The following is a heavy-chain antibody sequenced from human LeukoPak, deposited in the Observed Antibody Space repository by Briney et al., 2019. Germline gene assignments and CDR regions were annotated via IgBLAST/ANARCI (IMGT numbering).Heavy chain of an antibody. CDR3: ARHAGGVLSAFDP. CDR2: IYYSGST. J-gene: IGHJ5*02. D-gene: IGHD1-14*01. Sequence: PSETLSLTCTVSGGSISSYYWSWVRQPPGKGLEWIGYIYYSGSTNYNPSLKSRVTISVDTSKNQFSLKLSTVVDSDTALNYCARHAGGVLSAFDPWGQGTLVTVSS. CDR1: GGSISSYY. V-gene: IGHV4-59*08.